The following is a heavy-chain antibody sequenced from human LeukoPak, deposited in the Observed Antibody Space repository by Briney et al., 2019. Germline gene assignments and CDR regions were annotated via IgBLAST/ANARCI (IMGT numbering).Heavy chain of an antibody. CDR2: INHSGST. CDR1: GGSFSGYY. V-gene: IGHV4-34*01. CDR3: AASSVVVTAGYGDY. J-gene: IGHJ4*02. D-gene: IGHD2-21*02. Sequence: PSETLSLTCAVYGGSFSGYYWSWIRQPPGKGLEWIGEINHSGSTNYNPSLKGRVTISVDTSKNQFSLKLSSVTAADTAVYYCAASSVVVTAGYGDYWGQGTLVTVSS.